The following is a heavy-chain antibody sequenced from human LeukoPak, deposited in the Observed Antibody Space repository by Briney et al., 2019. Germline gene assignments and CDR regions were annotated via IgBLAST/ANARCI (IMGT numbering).Heavy chain of an antibody. J-gene: IGHJ6*03. CDR3: TKHDTVFGAAHFYMDV. CDR1: GGSINTYY. Sequence: SETLSLTCADPGGSINTYYWSRMREPPGKGLEWIGYIYSTGNTIYNPSLQGRVTIPFDTSMNRFCLNLNSVTSAPTTLLCFTKHDTVFGAAHFYMDVWGKGTTVTVSS. V-gene: IGHV4-4*09. D-gene: IGHD3-3*01. CDR2: IYSTGNT.